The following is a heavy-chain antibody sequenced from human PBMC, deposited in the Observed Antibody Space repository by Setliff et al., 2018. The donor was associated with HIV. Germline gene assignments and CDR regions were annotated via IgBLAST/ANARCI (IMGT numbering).Heavy chain of an antibody. V-gene: IGHV4-39*01. D-gene: IGHD7-27*01. J-gene: IGHJ3*02. Sequence: SETLSLTCTVSGGSISSSSHYWGWIRQSPGKGLEWIGSIYYSGSTYYNSSLKSRVTIFVDTSKNQLSLKLSSVTAADTAVYYCARGGLGIQNPFDIWGQGTMVTVSS. CDR1: GGSISSSSHY. CDR2: IYYSGST. CDR3: ARGGLGIQNPFDI.